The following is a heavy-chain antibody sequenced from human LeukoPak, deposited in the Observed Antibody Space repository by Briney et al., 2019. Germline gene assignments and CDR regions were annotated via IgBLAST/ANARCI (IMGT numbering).Heavy chain of an antibody. V-gene: IGHV4-34*01. D-gene: IGHD3-3*01. CDR3: ARVRLRFLEWLNDYFDY. CDR2: ITHSGST. Sequence: KPSETLSLTCAVYGGSFSGYYWSWIRQPPGKGLEWIGEITHSGSTNYNPSLKSRVTISVDTSKNQFSLKLSSVTAADTAVYYCARVRLRFLEWLNDYFDYWGQGTLVTVSS. CDR1: GGSFSGYY. J-gene: IGHJ4*02.